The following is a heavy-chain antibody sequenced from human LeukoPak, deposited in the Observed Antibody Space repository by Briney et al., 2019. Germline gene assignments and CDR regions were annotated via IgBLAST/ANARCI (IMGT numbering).Heavy chain of an antibody. CDR2: MNPNSGNT. CDR1: GYTFTSYD. D-gene: IGHD6-13*01. Sequence: ASVKVSCKASGYTFTSYDINWVRQATGQGLEWMGWMNPNSGNTGYAQKFQGRVTMTRNTSISTAYMELSSLRSEDTAVYYCARRLKAAASKFDPWGQGTLVTVSS. V-gene: IGHV1-8*01. J-gene: IGHJ5*02. CDR3: ARRLKAAASKFDP.